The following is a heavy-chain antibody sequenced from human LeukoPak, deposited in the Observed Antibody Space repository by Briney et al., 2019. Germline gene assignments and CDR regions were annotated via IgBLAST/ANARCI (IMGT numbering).Heavy chain of an antibody. J-gene: IGHJ4*02. D-gene: IGHD6-13*01. Sequence: GSLRLSCAASGFTVSSNYMSWIRQPPGKGLEWIGSIYYSGSTYYNPSLKSRVTISVDTSKNQFSLKLSSVTAADTAVYYCARVDSSSLGIYFDYWGQGTLVTVSS. CDR1: GFTVSSNY. CDR2: IYYSGST. V-gene: IGHV4-38-2*01. CDR3: ARVDSSSLGIYFDY.